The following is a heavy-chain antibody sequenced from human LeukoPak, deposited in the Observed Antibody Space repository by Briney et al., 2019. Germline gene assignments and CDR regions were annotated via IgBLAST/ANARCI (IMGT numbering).Heavy chain of an antibody. Sequence: GGSLRLSCAASGFTFSDYYMSWIRQAPGKGLEWVSYISSSGSTIYYADSVKGRFTISRDNAKNSLYLQMNSLRAEDTAVYYCARSHIAAYNWFDPWGQGTLVTVSS. CDR1: GFTFSDYY. CDR2: ISSSGSTI. J-gene: IGHJ5*02. V-gene: IGHV3-11*01. CDR3: ARSHIAAYNWFDP. D-gene: IGHD6-25*01.